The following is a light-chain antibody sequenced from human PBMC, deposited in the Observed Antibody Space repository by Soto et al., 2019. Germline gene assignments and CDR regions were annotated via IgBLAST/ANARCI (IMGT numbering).Light chain of an antibody. CDR3: HQYGNSPRT. Sequence: EIVLTQSPVTLSLSPGERATLSCRASQSVRSDYVAWYQQKLGQAPRLLIYGASSRATGIPDRFSGSGSGTDFTLTISRLEPEDFAVYYCHQYGNSPRTFGQGTKVDI. V-gene: IGKV3-20*01. J-gene: IGKJ1*01. CDR1: QSVRSDY. CDR2: GAS.